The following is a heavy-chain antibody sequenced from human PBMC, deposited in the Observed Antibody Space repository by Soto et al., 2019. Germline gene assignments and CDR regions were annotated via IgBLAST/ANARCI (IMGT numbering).Heavy chain of an antibody. D-gene: IGHD3-3*01. CDR1: GFTFSSYG. Sequence: QVQLVESGGGVVQPGRSLRLSCAASGFTFSSYGMHWVRQAPGKGLGWVAVISYDGSNKYYADSVKGRFTISRDNSKKPLYLQMNSVRAEDTAVYYCAKVGPGITIFVVVINHVSHYMDVWGKGTTVTVSS. V-gene: IGHV3-30*18. CDR3: AKVGPGITIFVVVINHVSHYMDV. CDR2: ISYDGSNK. J-gene: IGHJ6*03.